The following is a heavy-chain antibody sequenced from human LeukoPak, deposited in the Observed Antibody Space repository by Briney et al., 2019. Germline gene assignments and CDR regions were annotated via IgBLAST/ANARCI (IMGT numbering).Heavy chain of an antibody. CDR1: GYTFTSYA. Sequence: GASVKVSCKASGYTFTSYAMHWVRQAPGQRLEWMGWINAGNGNTKYSQKFQGRVTITRDTSASTAYMELSSLRSEDTAVYYCAREGPNPGYSSSWLGGYFDYWGQGTLVTVSS. V-gene: IGHV1-3*01. CDR3: AREGPNPGYSSSWLGGYFDY. CDR2: INAGNGNT. D-gene: IGHD6-13*01. J-gene: IGHJ4*02.